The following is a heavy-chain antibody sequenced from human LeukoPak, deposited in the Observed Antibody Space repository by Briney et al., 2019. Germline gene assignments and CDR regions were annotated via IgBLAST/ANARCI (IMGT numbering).Heavy chain of an antibody. CDR3: ARSFGVVFITNFDY. Sequence: SETLSPTCTVSGGSISSSNSYWGWIRQPPGKGLEWIGSIYYSGSTYYNPSLKSRVTISVDTSKNQFSLKLSSVTAADTAVYYCARSFGVVFITNFDYWGQGTLVTVSS. CDR2: IYYSGST. CDR1: GGSISSSNSY. J-gene: IGHJ4*02. D-gene: IGHD3-3*01. V-gene: IGHV4-39*01.